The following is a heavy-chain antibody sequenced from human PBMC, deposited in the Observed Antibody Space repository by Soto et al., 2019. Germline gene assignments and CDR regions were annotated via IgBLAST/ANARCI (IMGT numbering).Heavy chain of an antibody. CDR3: EQGKGSRRYYMAA. Sequence: EVQLLESGGGLVQPGGSLRLSCAASGFPFSTYAMSWVRQAPGKGLEWVSGISGSGASTYYADSVKGRFTISSDNSKSTLYVQMNSLRVEDTALYYCEQGKGSRRYYMAAGGKGTTVTVSS. V-gene: IGHV3-23*01. D-gene: IGHD1-26*01. J-gene: IGHJ6*03. CDR1: GFPFSTYA. CDR2: ISGSGAST.